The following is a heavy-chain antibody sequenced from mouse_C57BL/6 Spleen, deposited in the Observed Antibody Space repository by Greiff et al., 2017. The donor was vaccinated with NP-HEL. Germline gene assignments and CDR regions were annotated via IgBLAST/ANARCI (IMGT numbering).Heavy chain of an antibody. D-gene: IGHD2-4*01. Sequence: QVHVKQSGAELARPGASVKLSCKASGYTFTSYGISWVKQRTGQGLEWIGEIYPRSGNTYYNEKFKGKATLTADKSSSTAYMELRSLTSEDSAVYFCARGDYVFDYWGQGTTLTVSS. CDR1: GYTFTSYG. CDR3: ARGDYVFDY. V-gene: IGHV1-81*01. J-gene: IGHJ2*01. CDR2: IYPRSGNT.